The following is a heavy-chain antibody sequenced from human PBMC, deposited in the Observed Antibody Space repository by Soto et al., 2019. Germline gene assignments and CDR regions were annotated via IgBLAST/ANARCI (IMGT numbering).Heavy chain of an antibody. J-gene: IGHJ4*02. D-gene: IGHD1-20*01. V-gene: IGHV3-23*01. CDR3: ANDYQPDGIGYFDY. Sequence: EVQLLESGGDLVQPGGSLRLSCAASGFTFSTYTMNWVRQAPGKGLEWVGGIGAGEDRYYADSVRRRFNICRDNYKNMLFLQMNSLRAEATAIYYCANDYQPDGIGYFDYWGQGTLVTVPS. CDR2: IGAGEDR. CDR1: GFTFSTYT.